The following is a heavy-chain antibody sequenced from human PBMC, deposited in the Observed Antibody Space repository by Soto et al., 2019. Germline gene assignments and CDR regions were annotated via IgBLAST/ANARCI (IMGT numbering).Heavy chain of an antibody. CDR3: ASPPRGYSGYDWVGAFDI. Sequence: QVQLVQSGAEVKKPGASVKVSCKASGYTFTSYDINWVRQATGQGLEWMGWMNPNSGNTGYAQKFQGRVTMTRNTSISTAYMELSSLRSEDTAVYYCASPPRGYSGYDWVGAFDIWGQGTMVTVSS. CDR1: GYTFTSYD. CDR2: MNPNSGNT. D-gene: IGHD5-12*01. V-gene: IGHV1-8*01. J-gene: IGHJ3*02.